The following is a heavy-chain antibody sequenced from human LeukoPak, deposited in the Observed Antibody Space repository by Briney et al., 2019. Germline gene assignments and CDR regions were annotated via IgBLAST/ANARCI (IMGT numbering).Heavy chain of an antibody. CDR1: GGTFSSYA. CDR2: IIPILGIA. D-gene: IGHD6-19*01. Sequence: ASVKVSCKASGGTFSSYAISWVRQAPGQGLERMGRIIPILGIANYAQKFQGRVTITADKSTSTAYMELSSLRSEDTAVYYCARDREGDGCNPPIDYWGQGTLVTVSS. CDR3: ARDREGDGCNPPIDY. J-gene: IGHJ4*02. V-gene: IGHV1-69*04.